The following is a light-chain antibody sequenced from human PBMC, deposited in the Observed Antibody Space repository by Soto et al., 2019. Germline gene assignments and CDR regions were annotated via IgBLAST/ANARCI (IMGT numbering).Light chain of an antibody. CDR1: TGAVTSGFY. J-gene: IGLJ3*02. CDR3: LLYYGDALV. Sequence: QAVVTQEPSLTVSPGGTVTLTCASSTGAVTSGFYPNWFQQKPGQAPTALIYSTSNKHSWTPARFSGSLLGGKAALTLSGVQPEDEAEYYCLLYYGDALVFGGGTKLTVL. CDR2: STS. V-gene: IGLV7-43*01.